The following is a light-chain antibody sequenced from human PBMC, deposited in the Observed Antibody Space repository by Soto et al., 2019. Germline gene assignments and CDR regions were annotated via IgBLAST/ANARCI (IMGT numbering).Light chain of an antibody. Sequence: QSVLTQPPSASGTPGQRVTISCSGSSSNIGTNYVYWYQQVPGTAPKLLIYSNNQRPSGVPDRFSGSKSGTSASLAIRGLRSEDEADYYCATWDDSLRGRVFGGGTKLT. V-gene: IGLV1-47*02. CDR1: SSNIGTNY. CDR2: SNN. CDR3: ATWDDSLRGRV. J-gene: IGLJ3*02.